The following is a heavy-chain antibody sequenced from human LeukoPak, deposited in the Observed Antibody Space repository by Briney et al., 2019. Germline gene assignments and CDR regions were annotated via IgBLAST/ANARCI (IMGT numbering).Heavy chain of an antibody. CDR1: GGSISTDY. D-gene: IGHD3-10*01. CDR3: ASDFGY. CDR2: IYTSGST. V-gene: IGHV4-4*07. Sequence: PSETLTLSCTVSGGSISTDYWNWIRQPAGKGLEWIGLIYTSGSTNYNPSLKSRVTMSLDTSKNQFSLKLTSVTAADTAVYYCASDFGYWGQGTLVTVSS. J-gene: IGHJ4*02.